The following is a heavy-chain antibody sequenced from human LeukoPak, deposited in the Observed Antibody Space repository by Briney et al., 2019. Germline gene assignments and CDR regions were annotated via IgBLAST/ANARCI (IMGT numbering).Heavy chain of an antibody. CDR1: GYTFTSYD. CDR3: ARGPARVRRFLEWLLSSWFDP. J-gene: IGHJ5*02. V-gene: IGHV1-8*01. Sequence: GASVKVSCKASGYTFTSYDSNWVRQATGQGLEWMGWMNPNSGNTGYAQKFQGRVTMTRNTSISTAYMELSSLRSEDTAVYYCARGPARVRRFLEWLLSSWFDPWGQGTLVTVSS. CDR2: MNPNSGNT. D-gene: IGHD3-3*01.